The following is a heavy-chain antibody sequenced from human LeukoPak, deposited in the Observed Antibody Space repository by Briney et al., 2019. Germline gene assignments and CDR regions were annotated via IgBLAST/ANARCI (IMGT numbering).Heavy chain of an antibody. J-gene: IGHJ4*02. V-gene: IGHV4-59*08. CDR1: GGSISSYY. Sequence: PSETLSLTCIVPGGSISSYYWSWIRPPPGQGLEWIGYIYYSGSTNYNPSLKSRVTISVDTSKNQSSLKLSSVTAADTAVYYCARFRGGQHLEPFDYWGQGTLVTVSS. CDR2: IYYSGST. CDR3: ARFRGGQHLEPFDY. D-gene: IGHD6-13*01.